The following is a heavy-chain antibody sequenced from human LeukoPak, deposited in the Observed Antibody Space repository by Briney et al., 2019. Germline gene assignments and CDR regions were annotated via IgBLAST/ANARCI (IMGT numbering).Heavy chain of an antibody. Sequence: GGSLRLSCAASGFTFDDYAIHWVRQGPGKGLEWVSGISWNSGRIGYADSVKGRFIISRDNAKNSLYLQMNSLRSEDTAFYYCAKATYSTSPGYYFDYWGQGTLVTVSS. CDR2: ISWNSGRI. CDR3: AKATYSTSPGYYFDY. CDR1: GFTFDDYA. J-gene: IGHJ4*02. D-gene: IGHD6-6*01. V-gene: IGHV3-9*01.